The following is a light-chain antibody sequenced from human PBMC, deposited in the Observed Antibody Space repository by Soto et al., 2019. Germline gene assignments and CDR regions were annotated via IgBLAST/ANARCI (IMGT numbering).Light chain of an antibody. Sequence: GDRVTITCRASQPISNYLAWYQQEPGKAPELLIYSASTLQSGVPSRFSGSGGGSWTEFSLTIRALQPDDFATYYCLQLNRYPLTFGGGTKVDIK. J-gene: IGKJ4*01. CDR3: LQLNRYPLT. V-gene: IGKV1-9*01. CDR2: SAS. CDR1: QPISNY.